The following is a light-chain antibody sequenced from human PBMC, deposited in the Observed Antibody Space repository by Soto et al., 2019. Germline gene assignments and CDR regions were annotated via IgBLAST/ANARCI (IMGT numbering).Light chain of an antibody. CDR2: SNT. J-gene: IGLJ2*01. CDR1: SSNIGSRT. Sequence: QSVLTQTPSASGTPGQRITISCSGSSSNIGSRTVIWYQQFPGTAPKVLIYSNTQRPSGVPARFSASKSGTTASLAISGLQSEDEADSYFAAWDDSLNGHVFGGGTKLTVL. V-gene: IGLV1-44*01. CDR3: AAWDDSLNGHV.